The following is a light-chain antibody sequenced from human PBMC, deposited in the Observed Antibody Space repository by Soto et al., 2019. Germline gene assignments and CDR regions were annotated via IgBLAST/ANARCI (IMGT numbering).Light chain of an antibody. CDR3: QQYGTPPPIT. Sequence: EIVLTQSPGTLSLSPGERATLFCRASQSFSSTYLAWYQKKPGQVPRLLIFGASSRAIGIPDIFSGSGSGTDFTLTITRLEPEVFAVYYCQQYGTPPPITFGQGTRLEIK. CDR1: QSFSSTY. V-gene: IGKV3-20*01. CDR2: GAS. J-gene: IGKJ5*01.